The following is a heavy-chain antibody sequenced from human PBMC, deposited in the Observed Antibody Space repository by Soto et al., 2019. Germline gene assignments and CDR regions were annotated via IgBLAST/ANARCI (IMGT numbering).Heavy chain of an antibody. CDR1: GYTFSTYG. D-gene: IGHD3-10*01. Sequence: GASVKVSCKASGYTFSTYGMHWVRQAPGQSLEWMGWLNGGTGQTRYSQRFQDRVIITRDTSASTGYMELSSLRVEDTAVYYCARDSGLIRGSYGVDVWGQGTTVTVSS. CDR2: LNGGTGQT. V-gene: IGHV1-3*01. J-gene: IGHJ6*02. CDR3: ARDSGLIRGSYGVDV.